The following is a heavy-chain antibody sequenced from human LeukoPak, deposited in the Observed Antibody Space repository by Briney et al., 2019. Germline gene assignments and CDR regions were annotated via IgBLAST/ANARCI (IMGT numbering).Heavy chain of an antibody. J-gene: IGHJ6*02. CDR3: ARDGLAYYGMDV. V-gene: IGHV3-21*01. CDR2: ISSSSSYI. Sequence: GGSLRLSCAASGFTFSSYSMNWVRQAPGKGLEWVSSISSSSSYIYYADSVKGRFTIPRDNAKNSLYLQMNSLRAEDTAVYYCARDGLAYYGMDVWGQGTTVTVSS. CDR1: GFTFSSYS.